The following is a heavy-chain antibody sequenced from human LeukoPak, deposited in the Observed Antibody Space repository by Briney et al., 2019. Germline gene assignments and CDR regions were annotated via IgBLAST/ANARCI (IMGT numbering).Heavy chain of an antibody. J-gene: IGHJ2*01. CDR3: ARDGSHSPGTWYFDL. D-gene: IGHD1-26*01. CDR1: GGTFSIYG. CDR2: IIPVFGTT. Sequence: ASVKVSCKGSGGTFSIYGINWVRQAPGQGLEWMGGIIPVFGTTNYAQKFQGRVTITADGSTSTAYMELSSLRSEDTAVYYCARDGSHSPGTWYFDLWGRGTLVTVST. V-gene: IGHV1-69*13.